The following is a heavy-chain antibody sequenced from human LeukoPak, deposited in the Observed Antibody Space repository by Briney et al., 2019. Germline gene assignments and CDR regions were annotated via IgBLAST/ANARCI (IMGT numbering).Heavy chain of an antibody. CDR1: GGSISSYY. D-gene: IGHD6-6*01. Sequence: PSETLSLTCTVSGGSISSYYWSWIRQPPGKGLEWIGYIYYSGSTNYNPSLKSRVTISVDTSKNQFSLKLSSVTAADTAVYYCARDRGYSSSSGNFDYWGQGTLVTVSS. CDR3: ARDRGYSSSSGNFDY. V-gene: IGHV4-59*01. CDR2: IYYSGST. J-gene: IGHJ4*02.